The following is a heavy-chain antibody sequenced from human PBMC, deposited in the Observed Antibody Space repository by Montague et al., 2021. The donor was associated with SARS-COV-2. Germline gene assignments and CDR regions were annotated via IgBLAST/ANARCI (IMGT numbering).Heavy chain of an antibody. CDR3: AKDTLRTTVAFFDL. D-gene: IGHD6-19*01. CDR2: INGGGDNK. Sequence: SLRLSCAASGFRFSNYAMNWVRQAPGKGLEWVSGINGGGDNKFYTGSVKGRFTISRDNPKNTVYLQMNSLRAEDTAVYFCAKDTLRTTVAFFDLWGQGTHVTVSS. V-gene: IGHV3-23*01. CDR1: GFRFSNYA. J-gene: IGHJ5*02.